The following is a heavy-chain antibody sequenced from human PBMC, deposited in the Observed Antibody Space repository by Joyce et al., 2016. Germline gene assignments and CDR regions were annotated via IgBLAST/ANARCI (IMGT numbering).Heavy chain of an antibody. CDR2: IYYRGTT. V-gene: IGHV4-61*03. CDR3: ARELNFVGAFDI. Sequence: QVQLQESGPGLVKPSETLSLTCTVSGGSVISGNYYRSWIRQPPGKGLEWIGCIYYRGTTNYNPSLKSRVTMSLDTSKNHFSLKLSSVTVADTAVYYCARELNFVGAFDIWGQGTMVTFSS. J-gene: IGHJ3*02. CDR1: GGSVISGNYY. D-gene: IGHD1-1*01.